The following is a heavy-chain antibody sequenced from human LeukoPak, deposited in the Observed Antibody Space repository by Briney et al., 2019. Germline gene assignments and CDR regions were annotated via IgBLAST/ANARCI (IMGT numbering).Heavy chain of an antibody. CDR3: ARSSPYCTNGLCYREFNY. J-gene: IGHJ4*02. CDR1: GYSFTNYW. V-gene: IGHV5-51*01. CDR2: IYPGDSDT. Sequence: GESLKISCKGSGYSFTNYWIGWVRQMPGKGLEWMGSIYPGDSDTTYSPSFQGQVTISADKSISTAYLQWSSLKASDTAMYYCARSSPYCTNGLCYREFNYWGQGTLVTVSS. D-gene: IGHD2-8*01.